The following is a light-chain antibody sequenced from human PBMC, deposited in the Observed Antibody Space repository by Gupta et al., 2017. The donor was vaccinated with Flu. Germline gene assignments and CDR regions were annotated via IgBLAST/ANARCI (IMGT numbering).Light chain of an antibody. CDR3: QQDGTSRT. V-gene: IGKV3-20*01. Sequence: EIVLTQSPGTLSLSPGDRATVSCRPSQSVSTSYLAWYQQKPGQAPRLLIYATSTRATGIPDRFSGSGSGTDFTLTISRLEPEDFAVYYCQQDGTSRTFGQGTKVEIK. CDR1: QSVSTSY. J-gene: IGKJ1*01. CDR2: ATS.